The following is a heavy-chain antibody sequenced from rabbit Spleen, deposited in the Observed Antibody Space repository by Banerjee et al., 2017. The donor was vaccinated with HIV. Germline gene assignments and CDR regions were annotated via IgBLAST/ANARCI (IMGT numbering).Heavy chain of an antibody. CDR1: GFRFSFHDDYV. Sequence: QEQLVESGGGLVRPGASLTLTCKASGFRFSFHDDYVMCWVRQAPGKGLEWIACINTYTAKSVYATWAKGPFTISKTSSTTVTLQMTRLTAADTATYFCARDTSSSFSSYGMDLWGQGTLVTVS. D-gene: IGHD1-1*01. CDR2: INTYTAKS. V-gene: IGHV1S45*01. J-gene: IGHJ6*01. CDR3: ARDTSSSFSSYGMDL.